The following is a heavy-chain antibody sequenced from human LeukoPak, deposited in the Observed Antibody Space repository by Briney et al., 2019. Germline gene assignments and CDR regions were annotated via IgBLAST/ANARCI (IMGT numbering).Heavy chain of an antibody. CDR2: ISSTSSTM. CDR3: ARATLRAFDP. V-gene: IGHV3-48*02. CDR1: GFTFTTYS. D-gene: IGHD4-17*01. Sequence: GGSLRLSCAASGFTFTTYSMNGVRQAPGKGLEWVSYISSTSSTMYYADSVKGRFTISRDNAKNSLYLQMNSLRDEDTAVYYCARATLRAFDPWGQGTLVTVSS. J-gene: IGHJ5*02.